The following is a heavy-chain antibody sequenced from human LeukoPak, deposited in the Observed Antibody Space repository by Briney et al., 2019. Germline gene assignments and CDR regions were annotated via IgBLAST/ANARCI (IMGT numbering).Heavy chain of an antibody. CDR2: IYYSGST. D-gene: IGHD3-16*01. Sequence: SETLSLTCTVSGGSISSYYWSWIRQPPGKGLEWIRYIYYSGSTNYNPSLKSRVTISVDTSKNQFSLKLSSVTAADTAVYYCARGRLRLGELYPYYFDYWGQGTLVTVSS. CDR3: ARGRLRLGELYPYYFDY. CDR1: GGSISSYY. J-gene: IGHJ4*02. V-gene: IGHV4-59*01.